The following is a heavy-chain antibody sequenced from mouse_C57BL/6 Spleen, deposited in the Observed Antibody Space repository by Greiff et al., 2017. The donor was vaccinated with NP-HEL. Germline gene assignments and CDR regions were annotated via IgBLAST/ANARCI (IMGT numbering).Heavy chain of an antibody. CDR3: TRWEGNWYFDV. CDR2: IDPETGGT. J-gene: IGHJ1*03. Sequence: VQLQQSGAELVRPGASVTLSCTASGYTFTDYEMHWVKQTPVHGLEWIGAIDPETGGTAYNQKFKGKAILTADKSSSTAYMELRSLTSEDSAVYYCTRWEGNWYFDVWGTGTTVTVSS. D-gene: IGHD4-1*01. CDR1: GYTFTDYE. V-gene: IGHV1-15*01.